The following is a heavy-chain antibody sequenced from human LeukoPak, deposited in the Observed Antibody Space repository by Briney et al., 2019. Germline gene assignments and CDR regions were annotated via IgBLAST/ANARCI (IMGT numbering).Heavy chain of an antibody. Sequence: GGSLRLSGAASGFTFSNYYMNWVRQAPGKGLEWVSSIRSGSSYIYYADSLKSRFTISRDNAKSSLYLQMNSLRAEDTAVYYCATGVRGYNSALDYWGQGTLVTVS. CDR2: IRSGSSYI. CDR3: ATGVRGYNSALDY. V-gene: IGHV3-21*01. CDR1: GFTFSNYY. D-gene: IGHD6-19*01. J-gene: IGHJ4*02.